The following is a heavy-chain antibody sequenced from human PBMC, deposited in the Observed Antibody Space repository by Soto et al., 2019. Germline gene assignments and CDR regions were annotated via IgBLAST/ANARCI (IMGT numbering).Heavy chain of an antibody. CDR3: AKNRAGATGGLFDY. Sequence: EVQLLESGGGLVQPGGSLRLSCAASGFTFSSYAMSWVRQAPGKGLEWVSAISGSGGSTYYADSVKGRFTISRDNSYNTLYLQMNSLSAEDTAVYYCAKNRAGATGGLFDYWGQGTLVTVSS. J-gene: IGHJ4*02. V-gene: IGHV3-23*01. CDR1: GFTFSSYA. D-gene: IGHD1-26*01. CDR2: ISGSGGST.